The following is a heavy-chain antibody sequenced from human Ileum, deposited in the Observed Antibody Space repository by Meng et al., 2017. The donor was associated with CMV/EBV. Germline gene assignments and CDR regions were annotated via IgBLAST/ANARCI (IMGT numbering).Heavy chain of an antibody. D-gene: IGHD5-12*01. CDR2: TYYRSKWYH. CDR3: ARDLGYGATGV. J-gene: IGHJ6*02. Sequence: QTHSLTRAISGDSVSSNTAAWNWIWQSPSRGLEWLGRTYYRSKWYHDYAVSVKSRITITPDTSTNQFPLQLNSVTPDDTAVYYCARDLGYGATGVWGQGTTVTVSS. V-gene: IGHV6-1*01. CDR1: GDSVSSNTAA.